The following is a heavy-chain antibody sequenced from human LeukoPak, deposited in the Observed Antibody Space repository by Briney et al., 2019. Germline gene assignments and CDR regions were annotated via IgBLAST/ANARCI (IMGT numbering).Heavy chain of an antibody. J-gene: IGHJ6*03. V-gene: IGHV4-39*01. Sequence: SETLSLTCTVSGGSISSGSYFWGWIRQPPGNELEWIGSIYYSGSTYYNPSLKSRVTISVDTSKNQFSLKLNSVTAADTAVYYCARALDYYYYMDVWGKGTTVTVSS. CDR3: ARALDYYYYMDV. CDR2: IYYSGST. CDR1: GGSISSGSYF.